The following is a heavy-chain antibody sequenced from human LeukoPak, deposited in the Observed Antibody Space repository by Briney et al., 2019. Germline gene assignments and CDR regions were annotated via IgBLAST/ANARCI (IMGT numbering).Heavy chain of an antibody. D-gene: IGHD6-13*01. CDR2: IIPIFGTA. CDR3: ALPGIAAAAPYFQH. Sequence: GASVKVSCKASGYTFTSYGISRVRQAPGQGLEWMGGIIPIFGTANYAQKFQGRVTITTDESMSTAYMELSSLRSEDTAVYYCALPGIAAAAPYFQHWGQGTLVTVSS. CDR1: GYTFTSYG. V-gene: IGHV1-69*05. J-gene: IGHJ1*01.